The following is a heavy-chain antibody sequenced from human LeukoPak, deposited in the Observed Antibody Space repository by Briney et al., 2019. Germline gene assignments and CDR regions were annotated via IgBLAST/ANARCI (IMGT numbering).Heavy chain of an antibody. D-gene: IGHD3/OR15-3a*01. Sequence: GASVKVSCKASGYTFTGYYMHWVRQAPGQGLEWMGRINTYSGGTNYAQMFKGRDTMTRDTSISIAYLELSRLRSDDTAVYYCARVGRTRKLFDYWGQGTLVTVSS. J-gene: IGHJ4*02. CDR2: INTYSGGT. CDR3: ARVGRTRKLFDY. V-gene: IGHV1-2*06. CDR1: GYTFTGYY.